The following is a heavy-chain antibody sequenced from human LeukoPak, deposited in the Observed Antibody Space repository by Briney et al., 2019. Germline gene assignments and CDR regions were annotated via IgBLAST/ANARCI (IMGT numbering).Heavy chain of an antibody. CDR2: ISAYNGNT. CDR1: GYTFTSYG. V-gene: IGHV1-18*01. D-gene: IGHD3-3*01. CDR3: ARDLEDRYYDFWSGYYY. Sequence: ASVKVSCTASGYTFTSYGISWVRQAPGQGLEWMGWISAYNGNTNYAQKLQGRVTMTTDTSTSTAYMELRSLRSDDTAVYYCARDLEDRYYDFWSGYYYWGQGTLVTVSS. J-gene: IGHJ4*02.